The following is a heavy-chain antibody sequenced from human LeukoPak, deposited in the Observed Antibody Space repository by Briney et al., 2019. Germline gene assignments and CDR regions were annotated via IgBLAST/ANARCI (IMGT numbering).Heavy chain of an antibody. CDR1: GFTFSDYW. D-gene: IGHD6-19*01. CDR3: AKGVSGWPYYFDY. V-gene: IGHV3-7*03. J-gene: IGHJ4*02. CDR2: IKQDGSEK. Sequence: GGSLRLSCVGSGFTFSDYWMSWVRQAPGKGLEWVANIKQDGSEKDYVDALKGRFTISRDNSKNTLDLQMNSLRAEDTAVYYCAKGVSGWPYYFDYWGQGNLVIVSS.